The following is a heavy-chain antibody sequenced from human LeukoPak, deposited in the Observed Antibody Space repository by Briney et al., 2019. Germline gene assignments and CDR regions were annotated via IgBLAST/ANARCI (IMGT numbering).Heavy chain of an antibody. Sequence: ASVKVSCKASGYTFTGYYMHWVRQAPGQGLEWMGGIIPIFGTANYAQKFQGRVTITADKSTSTAYMELSSLRSEDTAVYYCARDNVGDYDYWGQGTLVTVSS. D-gene: IGHD1-26*01. V-gene: IGHV1-69*06. CDR2: IIPIFGTA. CDR3: ARDNVGDYDY. CDR1: GYTFTGYY. J-gene: IGHJ4*02.